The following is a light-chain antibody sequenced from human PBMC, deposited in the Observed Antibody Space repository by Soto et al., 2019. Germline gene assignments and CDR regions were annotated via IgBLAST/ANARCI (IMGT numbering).Light chain of an antibody. CDR3: QQYYITPWT. CDR2: WAS. Sequence: DIVMTQSPDSLAVSLGERATINCKSSQSVLYSSNNKNYLAWYQQKPGQPPKLLIYWASTRESGVPDRFSGSGSGTDFXLTISSLQAEDVAVYYCQQYYITPWTFGQGTKVEIK. CDR1: QSVLYSSNNKNY. V-gene: IGKV4-1*01. J-gene: IGKJ1*01.